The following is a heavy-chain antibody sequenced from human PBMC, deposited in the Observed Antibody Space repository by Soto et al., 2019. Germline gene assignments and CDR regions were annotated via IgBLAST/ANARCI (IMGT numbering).Heavy chain of an antibody. V-gene: IGHV1-24*01. J-gene: IGHJ5*02. CDR1: GYSLTELS. CDR3: ATDNYYDHSGYSWFEP. D-gene: IGHD3-22*01. CDR2: FDPEDGET. Sequence: ASVKVSCKVSGYSLTELSIHWLRQAPGEGLEWMGGFDPEDGETIYAQKFQGRLTMTEDTSTDTVYMELSSLRSEDTAVYYCATDNYYDHSGYSWFEPWGQGTMVTVSS.